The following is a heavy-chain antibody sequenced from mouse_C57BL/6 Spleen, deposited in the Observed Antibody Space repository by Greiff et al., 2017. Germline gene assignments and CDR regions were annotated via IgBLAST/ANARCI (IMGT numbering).Heavy chain of an antibody. D-gene: IGHD2-5*01. CDR1: GYSFTSYY. Sequence: QVQLQQSGPELVKPGASVKISCKASGYSFTSYYIHWVKQRPGQGLEWIGWIYPGSGNTKYNEKFKGKATLTADTTSSTAYMQLSSLTSEDSAVYYCARGDSNSYYFDYWGQGTTLTVSS. CDR2: IYPGSGNT. J-gene: IGHJ2*01. V-gene: IGHV1-66*01. CDR3: ARGDSNSYYFDY.